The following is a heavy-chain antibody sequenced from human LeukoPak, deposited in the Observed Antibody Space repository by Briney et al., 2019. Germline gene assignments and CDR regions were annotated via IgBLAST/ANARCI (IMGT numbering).Heavy chain of an antibody. CDR3: FGNCSGRRCFTGGH. J-gene: IGHJ4*02. D-gene: IGHD2-15*01. V-gene: IGHV3-23*01. Sequence: PGGSLRLSCPPAGFTSSTHATSWVSQAPGKGLEWVSTVSTSGGSTYYADSVKGRFTISRDNSKNTQYLQMNSLRAEDTAIYYCFGNCSGRRCFTGGHGGRGTLVTVSS. CDR2: VSTSGGST. CDR1: GFTSSTHA.